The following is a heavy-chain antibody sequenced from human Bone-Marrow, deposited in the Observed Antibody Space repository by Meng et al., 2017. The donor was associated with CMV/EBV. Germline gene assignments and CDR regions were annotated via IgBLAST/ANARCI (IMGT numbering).Heavy chain of an antibody. D-gene: IGHD3-22*01. V-gene: IGHV3-74*01. CDR2: INSDGSST. Sequence: GGSLRLSCAASGFTFSSYWMHWVRQAPGKGLVWVSRINSDGSSTSYADSVKGRFTISRDNAKNTLYLQMNSLRAEDTAVYYCARPTYYYDSSGYYWYFDLWGRGTRVTGYS. CDR3: ARPTYYYDSSGYYWYFDL. J-gene: IGHJ2*01. CDR1: GFTFSSYW.